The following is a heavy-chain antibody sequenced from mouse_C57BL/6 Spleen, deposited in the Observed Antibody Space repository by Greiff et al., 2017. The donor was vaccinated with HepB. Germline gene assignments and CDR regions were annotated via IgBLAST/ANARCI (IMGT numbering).Heavy chain of an antibody. D-gene: IGHD1-1*01. CDR3: ARGLRDYYAMDY. Sequence: VKLQQPGAELVKPGASVKLSCKASGYTFTSYWMQWVKQRPGQGLEWIGEIDPSDSYTNYNQKFKGKATLTVDTSSSTAYMQLSSLTSEDSAVYYCARGLRDYYAMDYWGLGTSVTVSS. V-gene: IGHV1-50*01. J-gene: IGHJ4*01. CDR1: GYTFTSYW. CDR2: IDPSDSYT.